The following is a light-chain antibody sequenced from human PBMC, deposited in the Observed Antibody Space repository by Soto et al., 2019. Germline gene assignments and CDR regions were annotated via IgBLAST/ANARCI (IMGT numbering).Light chain of an antibody. Sequence: DIQMTQSPSSLSASVGDRVTITCRASQGIDYFLAWYQQKPGKVPKLLIYRASTLQSGVPSRFSGSGYGTEFSLTISGLQPEDVATYFCQRYNSPPWTFGQGTKVEI. CDR1: QGIDYF. CDR3: QRYNSPPWT. J-gene: IGKJ1*01. CDR2: RAS. V-gene: IGKV1-27*01.